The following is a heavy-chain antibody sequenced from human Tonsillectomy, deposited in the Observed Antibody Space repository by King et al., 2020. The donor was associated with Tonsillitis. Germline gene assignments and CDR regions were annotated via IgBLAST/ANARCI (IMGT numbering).Heavy chain of an antibody. CDR3: AKRLGSTFYYYMDV. CDR2: LSGSGVST. V-gene: IGHV3-23*04. Sequence: VQLVESGGGLVQPGGSLRLSCAASGFTVSSYAMSWVRQAPGKGLEWVLALSGSGVSTDYADSVKGRVTISRDTSENTLYLQMNSLRAEDTAVYYCAKRLGSTFYYYMDVWGKGTTVTGSS. CDR1: GFTVSSYA. J-gene: IGHJ6*03. D-gene: IGHD2-2*01.